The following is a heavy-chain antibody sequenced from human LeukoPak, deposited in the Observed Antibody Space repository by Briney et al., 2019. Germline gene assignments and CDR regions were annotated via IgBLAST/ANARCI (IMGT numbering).Heavy chain of an antibody. CDR2: VYNSGDT. J-gene: IGHJ4*02. V-gene: IGHV4-59*08. Sequence: SETLSLTCTVSGGSTSSDYWSWIRQSPGKGLEWVGYVYNSGDTGKNPSLKSRVTISVDTSKNQLSLKLSSVTAAGTAVYYCARTADSSSWYFGYWGQGTLVTVSS. CDR1: GGSTSSDY. D-gene: IGHD6-13*01. CDR3: ARTADSSSWYFGY.